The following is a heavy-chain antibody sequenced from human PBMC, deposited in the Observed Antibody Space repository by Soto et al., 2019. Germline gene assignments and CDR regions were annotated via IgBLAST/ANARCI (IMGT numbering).Heavy chain of an antibody. D-gene: IGHD6-25*01. CDR3: ARDLRSHIVAAPPPCGMDV. Sequence: QVQLVESGGGVVQPGRSLRLSCAASGFTFSSYAMHWVRQAPGKGLEWVAVISYDGSNKYYADSVKGRFTISRDNSKNALYLQRNSLGAEDTAVYYCARDLRSHIVAAPPPCGMDVWGQGTTVTVSS. CDR1: GFTFSSYA. V-gene: IGHV3-30-3*01. CDR2: ISYDGSNK. J-gene: IGHJ6*02.